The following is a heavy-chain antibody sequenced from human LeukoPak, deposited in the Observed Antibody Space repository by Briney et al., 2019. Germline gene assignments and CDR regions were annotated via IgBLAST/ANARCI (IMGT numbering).Heavy chain of an antibody. CDR2: ISSSSSYI. CDR3: ARDRSGSYLSEIDY. J-gene: IGHJ4*02. CDR1: GFTFSSYS. V-gene: IGHV3-21*01. D-gene: IGHD1-26*01. Sequence: GGSLRLSCAASGFTFSSYSMTWVRQAPGKGLECVSSISSSSSYIYYADSVKGRFTISRDNAKNLLYLQMNGLRAEDTAVYYCARDRSGSYLSEIDYWGQGTLVTVSS.